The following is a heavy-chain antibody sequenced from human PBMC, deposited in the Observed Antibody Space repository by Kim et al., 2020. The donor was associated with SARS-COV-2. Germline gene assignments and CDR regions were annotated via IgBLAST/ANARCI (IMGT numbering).Heavy chain of an antibody. V-gene: IGHV4-39*01. D-gene: IGHD6-19*01. J-gene: IGHJ4*02. CDR2: IYYSGST. CDR1: GGSISSSSYY. CDR3: ARFSFYGSGWFN. Sequence: SETLSLTCTVSGGSISSSSYYWGWIRQPPGKGLEWIGSIYYSGSTYYNPSLKSRVTISVDTSKNQFSLKLSSVTAADTAVYYCARFSFYGSGWFNWGQGTLVTVSS.